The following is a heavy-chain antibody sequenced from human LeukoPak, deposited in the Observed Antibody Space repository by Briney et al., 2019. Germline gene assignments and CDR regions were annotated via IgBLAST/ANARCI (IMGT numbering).Heavy chain of an antibody. CDR2: IGGSGSRT. V-gene: IGHV3-23*01. Sequence: PGGSLRLSCAASGFTFRSYAMNWVRQAPGKGLEWVSIIGGSGSRTYYADSVKGRFTISRDNSKNTLFLQMNSLRAQDTAVHYCANSFGPVIAAAGTGADWGQGTLVTVSS. J-gene: IGHJ4*02. CDR1: GFTFRSYA. D-gene: IGHD6-13*01. CDR3: ANSFGPVIAAAGTGAD.